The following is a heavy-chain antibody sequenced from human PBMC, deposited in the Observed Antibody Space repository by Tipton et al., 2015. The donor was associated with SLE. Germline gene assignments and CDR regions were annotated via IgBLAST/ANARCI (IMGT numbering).Heavy chain of an antibody. Sequence: RSLRLSCTASGFIFGDYAVGWVRQAPGKGLEWVGFTRSKAYGGTTDYAASVKGRFTISRDDSKSIAYLQMNSLKPEDTAVYYCTRDGMGGAFDIWGQGTMVTVSS. J-gene: IGHJ3*02. CDR3: TRDGMGGAFDI. CDR2: TRSKAYGGTT. CDR1: GFIFGDYA. D-gene: IGHD3-16*01. V-gene: IGHV3-49*04.